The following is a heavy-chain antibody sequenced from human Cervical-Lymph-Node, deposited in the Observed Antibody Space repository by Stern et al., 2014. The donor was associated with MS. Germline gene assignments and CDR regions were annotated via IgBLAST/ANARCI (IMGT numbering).Heavy chain of an antibody. V-gene: IGHV1-69*01. CDR3: TRGASSAAWYRHAVDV. CDR2: FIPVFGTT. J-gene: IGHJ6*02. Sequence: QMQLVQSGAEVRKPGSSVKVSCKASGGALNTYAIHWVRLAPGQVLEWMGGFIPVFGTTVYAQKFKGRVTIAADESTSTDYMELSSLRSDDTAVYYCTRGASSAAWYRHAVDVWGQGTTVTVSS. D-gene: IGHD1-26*01. CDR1: GGALNTYA.